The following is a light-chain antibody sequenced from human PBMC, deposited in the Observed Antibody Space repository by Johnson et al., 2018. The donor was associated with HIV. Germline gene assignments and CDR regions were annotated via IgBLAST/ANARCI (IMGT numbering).Light chain of an antibody. Sequence: VLTQPPSVSVSPGQTASITCSGDKLGDKYACWYQQKPGQSPVLVIYQDSKRPSGIPERFSGSNSGNTATLTISGTQAMDEADYYCGTWDSSLSRGGFGTGTKVTVL. CDR1: KLGDKY. CDR2: QDS. V-gene: IGLV3-1*01. J-gene: IGLJ1*01. CDR3: GTWDSSLSRGG.